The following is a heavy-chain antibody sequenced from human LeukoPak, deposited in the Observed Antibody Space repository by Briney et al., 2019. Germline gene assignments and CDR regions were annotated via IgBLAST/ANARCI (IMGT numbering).Heavy chain of an antibody. Sequence: GGSLRLSCAASGFTFSSYAMHWVRQAPGKGLEWGAVISYDGSNKYYADSVKGRFTISRDNSKNTLYLQMNSLRAEDTAVYYCARGDYGDYPIDYGGQGTLVTVSS. D-gene: IGHD4-17*01. CDR1: GFTFSSYA. J-gene: IGHJ4*02. CDR2: ISYDGSNK. CDR3: ARGDYGDYPIDY. V-gene: IGHV3-30*04.